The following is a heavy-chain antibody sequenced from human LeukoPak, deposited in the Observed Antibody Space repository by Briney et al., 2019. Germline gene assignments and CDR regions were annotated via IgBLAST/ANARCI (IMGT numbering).Heavy chain of an antibody. CDR2: IRYDGSNK. J-gene: IGHJ6*03. Sequence: GGSLRLSCAASGFTFSSYGMHWVRQAPGKGLEWVAFIRYDGSNKYYADSVKGRFTISRDNSKNTLYLQMNSLRAEDTAVYYCAKEHYDSRAWWGDYYYYYYYMDVWGKGTTVTVSS. CDR3: AKEHYDSRAWWGDYYYYYYYMDV. D-gene: IGHD3-22*01. CDR1: GFTFSSYG. V-gene: IGHV3-30*02.